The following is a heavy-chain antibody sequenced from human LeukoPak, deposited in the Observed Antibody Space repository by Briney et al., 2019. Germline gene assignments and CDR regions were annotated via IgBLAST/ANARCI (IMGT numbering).Heavy chain of an antibody. Sequence: SETLSLTCTVSGGSISSYYWTWIRQPPGKGLEWIGYIYYSGNTKYNPPLKSRVTISVDTSKNQFSLKLTSVSAAHTAVYYCARGRSGIQYNFDYWGQGTLVTVSS. J-gene: IGHJ4*02. CDR1: GGSISSYY. D-gene: IGHD1-26*01. V-gene: IGHV4-59*01. CDR2: IYYSGNT. CDR3: ARGRSGIQYNFDY.